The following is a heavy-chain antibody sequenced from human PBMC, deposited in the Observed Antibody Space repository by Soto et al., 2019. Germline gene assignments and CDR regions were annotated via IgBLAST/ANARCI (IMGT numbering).Heavy chain of an antibody. Sequence: ASLKVSCKASGYTFTSYAMHWVRQAPGQRLEWMGWINAGNGNTKYSQKFQGRVTITRDASASTAYMELSSLRSEDTAVYYCAREVQLRFLEWPPAFGYWGQGTLVTVSS. CDR3: AREVQLRFLEWPPAFGY. V-gene: IGHV1-3*01. CDR1: GYTFTSYA. D-gene: IGHD3-3*01. CDR2: INAGNGNT. J-gene: IGHJ4*02.